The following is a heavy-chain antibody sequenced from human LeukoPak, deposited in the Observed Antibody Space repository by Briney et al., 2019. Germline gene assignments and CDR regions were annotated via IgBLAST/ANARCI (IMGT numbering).Heavy chain of an antibody. CDR1: GFTFSGSA. CDR2: IRSKANSYAT. CDR3: TRLGGYSYGYDTY. V-gene: IGHV3-73*01. Sequence: PGGSLRLSCAASGFTFSGSAMHWVRQASGKGLEWVGRIRSKANSYATAYAASVKGRFTISRDDSKNTAYLQMTSLKTEDTAVYYCTRLGGYSYGYDTYWGQGTLFTVSS. D-gene: IGHD5-18*01. J-gene: IGHJ4*02.